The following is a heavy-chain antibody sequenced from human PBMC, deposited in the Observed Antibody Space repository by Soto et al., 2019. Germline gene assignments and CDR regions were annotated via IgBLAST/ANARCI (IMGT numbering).Heavy chain of an antibody. CDR1: AGTFSSYA. J-gene: IGHJ6*02. CDR2: IIPIFGTA. CDR3: ASLDRAPVTSPWYYYYGMDV. V-gene: IGHV1-69*06. Sequence: SVKVSCKASAGTFSSYAISWVRQATGQGLEWMGGIIPIFGTANYDQKFQGRVTITADKATSTAYMELRSLTSENTAVYYCASLDRAPVTSPWYYYYGMDVWGQGTTVTVSS. D-gene: IGHD4-4*01.